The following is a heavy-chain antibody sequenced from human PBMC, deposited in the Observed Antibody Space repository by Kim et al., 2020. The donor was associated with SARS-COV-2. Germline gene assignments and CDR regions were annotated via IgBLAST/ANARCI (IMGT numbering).Heavy chain of an antibody. J-gene: IGHJ4*02. D-gene: IGHD3-22*01. CDR3: ARDVSPYYYDSSGPEDY. Sequence: SVKGRFTISRDNSKNTLYLKMNSLRAEDTAVYYCARDVSPYYYDSSGPEDYWGQGTLVTVSS. V-gene: IGHV3-30*07.